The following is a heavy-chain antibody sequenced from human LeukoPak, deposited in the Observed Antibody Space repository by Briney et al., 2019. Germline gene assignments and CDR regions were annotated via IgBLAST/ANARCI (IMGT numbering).Heavy chain of an antibody. CDR3: ARVPTDAGGFDY. CDR2: IKQDGSEK. J-gene: IGHJ4*02. V-gene: IGHV3-7*01. CDR1: GFTFSSYA. Sequence: GGSLRLSCAASGFTFSSYAMHWVRQAPGKGLEWVANIKQDGSEKYYVDSVKGRFTISRDNAKNSLYLQMNSLRAEDTAVYYCARVPTDAGGFDYWGQGTLVTVSS.